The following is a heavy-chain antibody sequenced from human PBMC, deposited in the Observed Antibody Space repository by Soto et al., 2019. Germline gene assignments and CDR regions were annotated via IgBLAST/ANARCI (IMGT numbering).Heavy chain of an antibody. J-gene: IGHJ6*03. Sequence: SETLSLTCTVSGGSISSYYWSWIRQPPGKGLEWIGYIYYSGSTNHNPSLKSRVTISVDTSKNQFSLKLSSVTAADTAVYYCARVSAAAGTVIYYYYYYMDVWGKGTTVTVSS. CDR1: GGSISSYY. V-gene: IGHV4-59*01. CDR3: ARVSAAAGTVIYYYYYYMDV. D-gene: IGHD6-13*01. CDR2: IYYSGST.